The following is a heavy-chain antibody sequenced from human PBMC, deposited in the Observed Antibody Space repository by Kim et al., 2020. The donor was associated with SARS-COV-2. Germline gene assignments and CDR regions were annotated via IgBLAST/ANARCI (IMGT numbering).Heavy chain of an antibody. Sequence: SETLSLTCTVSGGSISSSSYYWGWIRQPPGKGLEWIGSIYYSGSTYYNPSLKSRVTISVDTSKNQFSLKLSSVTAADTAVYYCTGRVDYGGNSGLRFDIWGQGTMVTVSS. CDR2: IYYSGST. V-gene: IGHV4-39*01. J-gene: IGHJ3*02. CDR3: TGRVDYGGNSGLRFDI. CDR1: GGSISSSSYY. D-gene: IGHD4-17*01.